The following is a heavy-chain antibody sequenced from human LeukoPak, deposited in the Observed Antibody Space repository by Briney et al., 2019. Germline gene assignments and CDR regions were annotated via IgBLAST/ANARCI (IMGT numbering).Heavy chain of an antibody. Sequence: ASXXXXXKASGYTFTSYGISWVRQAPGQGREWMGWISAYNGNTNYAQKLQGRVTMTTDTSTSTAYMELRSLRSDDTAVYYCARDHFRGSSTSCYNYWGQGTLVTVSS. CDR2: ISAYNGNT. J-gene: IGHJ4*02. D-gene: IGHD2-2*02. CDR1: GYTFTSYG. V-gene: IGHV1-18*01. CDR3: ARDHFRGSSTSCYNY.